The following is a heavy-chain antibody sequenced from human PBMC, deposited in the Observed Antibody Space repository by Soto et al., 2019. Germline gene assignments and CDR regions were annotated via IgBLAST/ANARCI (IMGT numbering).Heavy chain of an antibody. CDR2: IYYSGST. CDR1: GGSIRNSTYY. J-gene: IGHJ4*02. V-gene: IGHV4-39*07. CDR3: ARQIAAGSFTYYFDS. D-gene: IGHD6-13*01. Sequence: PSETLSLTCTVSGGSIRNSTYYWGWIRQPPGKGLEWIGNIYYSGSTHHSPSLKSRVTISIDTSKNQFSLKLSSVTAADTAVYYCARQIAAGSFTYYFDSWGQGTLVTVSS.